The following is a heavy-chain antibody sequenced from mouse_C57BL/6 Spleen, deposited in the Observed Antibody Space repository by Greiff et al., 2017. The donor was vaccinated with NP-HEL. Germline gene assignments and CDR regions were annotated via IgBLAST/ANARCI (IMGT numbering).Heavy chain of an antibody. CDR1: GFTFSSYA. Sequence: EVKLVESGGGLVKPGGSLKLSCAASGFTFSSYAMSWVRQTPEKRLEWVATISDGGSYTYYPDNVKGRFTISRDNAKNNLYLQMSHLKSEDTAMYYCARDREHFDYWGQGTTLTVSS. D-gene: IGHD3-1*01. CDR2: ISDGGSYT. V-gene: IGHV5-4*01. J-gene: IGHJ2*01. CDR3: ARDREHFDY.